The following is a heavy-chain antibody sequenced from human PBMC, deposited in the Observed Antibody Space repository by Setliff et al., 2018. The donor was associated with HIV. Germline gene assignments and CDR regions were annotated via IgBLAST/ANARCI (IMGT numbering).Heavy chain of an antibody. V-gene: IGHV3-53*01. CDR2: IYRDGAT. D-gene: IGHD3-16*01. Sequence: GGSLRLSCAASGFTVSDNYMSWVRQAPGKGLEWVSVIYRDGATYYADSVKGRFTISRDTAKNTVYLQMNSLTSEDTAVYYCVRWGLPYGIDAWGQGTLVTVSS. CDR3: VRWGLPYGIDA. CDR1: GFTVSDNY. J-gene: IGHJ4*02.